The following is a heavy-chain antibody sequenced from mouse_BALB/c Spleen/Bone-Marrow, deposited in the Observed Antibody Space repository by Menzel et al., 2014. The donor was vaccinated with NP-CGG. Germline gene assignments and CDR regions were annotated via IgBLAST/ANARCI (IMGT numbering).Heavy chain of an antibody. J-gene: IGHJ1*01. D-gene: IGHD2-4*01. CDR1: GFTFSSFG. CDR2: ISSDSDTI. V-gene: IGHV5-17*02. CDR3: TRDHDYDWYFDV. Sequence: DVKLVESGGGLVQPGGSRKLSCTASGFTFSSFGMHWVRQAPEKGLEWVAYISSDSDTIYYVDTVKGRFTISRDNPKNTLFLQMTSLRSEDTAMYYCTRDHDYDWYFDVWGAGTTVTVSS.